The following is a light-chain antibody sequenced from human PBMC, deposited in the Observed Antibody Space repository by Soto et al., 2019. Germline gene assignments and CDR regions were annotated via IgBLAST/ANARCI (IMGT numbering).Light chain of an antibody. CDR1: QSVSGN. Sequence: EIVMTQSPATLSVSQGERATLSCRASQSVSGNLAWYQQKPGQAPRLLIYGASTRATGTPGRFSGSGSGTEFTLTISRLQSEDFAVYYGQQYNNWPPYTFGQGTKLEIK. CDR3: QQYNNWPPYT. J-gene: IGKJ2*01. CDR2: GAS. V-gene: IGKV3-15*01.